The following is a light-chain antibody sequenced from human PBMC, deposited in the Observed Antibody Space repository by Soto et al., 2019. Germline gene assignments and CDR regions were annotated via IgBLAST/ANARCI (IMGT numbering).Light chain of an antibody. CDR1: QSVDSKD. J-gene: IGKJ4*01. CDR2: AAS. V-gene: IGKV3D-15*01. Sequence: EIVLTQSPGTLSLSPGERATLSCRASQSVDSKDLAWYQHKPGQAPRILIFAASSRATGIPDRFSGSGSGTEFTLTISSLQSEDFAVYFCQQYNDWPPLTFGGGTKVEMK. CDR3: QQYNDWPPLT.